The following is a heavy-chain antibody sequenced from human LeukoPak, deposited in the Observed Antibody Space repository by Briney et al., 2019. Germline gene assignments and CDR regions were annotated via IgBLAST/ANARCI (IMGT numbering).Heavy chain of an antibody. D-gene: IGHD6-13*01. CDR3: ARDLEGGGSSWWWGSRHYFDY. Sequence: GASVKVSCKASGYTFTGYYMHWVRQAPGQGLEWMGWINPNSGGTNYAQKFQGRVTMTRDTSISTAYMELSRLRSDDTAVYYCARDLEGGGSSWWWGSRHYFDYWGQGTLVTVSS. CDR2: INPNSGGT. J-gene: IGHJ4*02. CDR1: GYTFTGYY. V-gene: IGHV1-2*02.